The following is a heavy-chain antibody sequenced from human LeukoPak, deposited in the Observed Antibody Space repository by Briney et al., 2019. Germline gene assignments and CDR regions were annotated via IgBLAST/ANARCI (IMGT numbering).Heavy chain of an antibody. CDR3: ARAGDYVWGSYRLGYFDL. CDR2: ISSSGSTI. J-gene: IGHJ2*01. D-gene: IGHD3-16*02. Sequence: PGGSLRLSCAASGFTFSDYYMSWIRQAPGKGLEWVSYISSSGSTIYYADSVKGRFTISRDNSKNTLYLQMNSLRAEDTAVYYCARAGDYVWGSYRLGYFDLWGRGTLVTVSS. V-gene: IGHV3-11*01. CDR1: GFTFSDYY.